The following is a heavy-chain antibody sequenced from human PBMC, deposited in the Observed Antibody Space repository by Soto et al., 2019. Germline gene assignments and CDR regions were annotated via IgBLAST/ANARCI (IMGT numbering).Heavy chain of an antibody. CDR1: GFTVSSNY. CDR2: IYSGGST. D-gene: IGHD3-22*01. Sequence: PGGSLRLSCAASGFTVSSNYMSWVRQAPGKGLEWVSVIYSGGSTYYADSVKGRFTISRDNSKNTLYLQMNSLRAEDTAVYYCARDAYDSSGYYPYWGQGTLVTVSS. CDR3: ARDAYDSSGYYPY. J-gene: IGHJ4*02. V-gene: IGHV3-66*01.